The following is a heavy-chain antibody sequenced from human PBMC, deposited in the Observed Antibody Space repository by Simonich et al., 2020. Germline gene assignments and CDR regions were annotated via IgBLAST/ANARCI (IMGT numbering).Heavy chain of an antibody. D-gene: IGHD3-10*01. CDR2: INPNSGGT. Sequence: GAEVKKPGASVKVSCKASGYTFTGYYMHWVRQAPGQGLEWMGRINPNSGGTNYEQKFQGRVTMTRDTSISTAYMELSRLRSDDTAVYYCARVPGIYYYYGMDVWGHGTTVTVSS. CDR1: GYTFTGYY. CDR3: ARVPGIYYYYGMDV. V-gene: IGHV1-2*06. J-gene: IGHJ6*02.